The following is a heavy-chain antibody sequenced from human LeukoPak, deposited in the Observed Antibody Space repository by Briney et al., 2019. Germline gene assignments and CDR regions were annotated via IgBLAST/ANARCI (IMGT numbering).Heavy chain of an antibody. J-gene: IGHJ3*02. V-gene: IGHV3-48*03. D-gene: IGHD3-22*01. CDR3: ARAKFDSSGYYYRGFDI. Sequence: GGSLRLSCAASGFTFSSYEMNWVRQAPGKGLEWVSYISSSGSTIYYADSVKGRFTISRDNAKNPLYLQMNSLRAEDTAVYYCARAKFDSSGYYYRGFDIWGQGTMVTVSS. CDR1: GFTFSSYE. CDR2: ISSSGSTI.